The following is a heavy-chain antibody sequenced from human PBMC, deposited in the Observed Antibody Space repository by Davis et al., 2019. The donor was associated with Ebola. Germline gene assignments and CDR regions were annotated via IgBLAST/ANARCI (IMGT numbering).Heavy chain of an antibody. J-gene: IGHJ4*02. Sequence: MPSETLSLTCTVSGGSISSYYWSWIRQPPGKGLEWMGEINHSGSTNYNPSLKSRVTISADTSKNQFSLKLNSVTAADTAVYYCTRTTRDSGWFIDFWGRGTLVTVSS. CDR3: TRTTRDSGWFIDF. D-gene: IGHD6-19*01. CDR2: INHSGST. V-gene: IGHV4-34*01. CDR1: GGSISSYY.